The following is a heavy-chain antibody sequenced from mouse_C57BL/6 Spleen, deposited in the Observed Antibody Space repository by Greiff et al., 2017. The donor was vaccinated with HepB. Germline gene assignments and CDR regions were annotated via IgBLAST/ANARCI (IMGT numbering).Heavy chain of an antibody. V-gene: IGHV10-3*01. J-gene: IGHJ4*01. D-gene: IGHD1-1*01. CDR3: VRGQNYYGSSHYAMDY. CDR2: IRSKSSNYAT. Sequence: EVKVVESGGGLVQPKGSLKLSCAASGFTFNTYAMHWVRQAPGKGLEWVARIRSKSSNYATYYAVSVKDRFTISRDDSQSMLYLQMNNLKTEDTAMYYCVRGQNYYGSSHYAMDYWGQGTSVTVSS. CDR1: GFTFNTYA.